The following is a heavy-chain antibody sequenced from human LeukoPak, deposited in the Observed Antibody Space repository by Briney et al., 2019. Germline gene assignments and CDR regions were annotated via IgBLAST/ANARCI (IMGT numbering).Heavy chain of an antibody. CDR2: IYTSGST. CDR3: ARGKRLPAAIMDAFDI. Sequence: SETLSLTCTVSGGSISSYYWSWIRQPAGKGLEWIGRIYTSGSTNYNPSLKSRVTMSVDTSKNQFSLKLSSVTAADTAVYYCARGKRLPAAIMDAFDIWGQGTMVTVSS. D-gene: IGHD2-2*02. CDR1: GGSISSYY. J-gene: IGHJ3*02. V-gene: IGHV4-4*07.